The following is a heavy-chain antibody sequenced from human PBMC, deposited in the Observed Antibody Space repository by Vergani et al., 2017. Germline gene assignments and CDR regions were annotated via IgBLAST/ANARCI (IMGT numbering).Heavy chain of an antibody. D-gene: IGHD1-7*01. CDR3: VYRKTECGTTGCFYPFYYYDYMGV. CDR1: GFSLNTRGVS. CDR2: IYWNDDQ. Sequence: QITLKESGPTLVKPTQTLTLTCTFSGFSLNTRGVSVAWIRQPPGKALDWLALIYWNDDQHYSPSLNNRVTITKDTSKNQVVLTMTNMDYVDTGTYYCVYRKTECGTTGCFYPFYYYDYMGVLGKGTTVTVSS. V-gene: IGHV2-5*04. J-gene: IGHJ6*03.